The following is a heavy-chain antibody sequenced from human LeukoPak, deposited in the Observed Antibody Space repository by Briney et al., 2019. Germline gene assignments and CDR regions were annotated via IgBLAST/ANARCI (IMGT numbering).Heavy chain of an antibody. CDR2: IYYSGSA. CDR3: ARAIASSGSRLFDY. CDR1: GGSISSGGYC. J-gene: IGHJ4*02. V-gene: IGHV4-30-4*01. Sequence: SQTLSLTCTVSGGSISSGGYCWSWIRQPPWKGLEGIAYIYYSGSAFYNPSLKAGVTISEEMSKIRFSLKLSSLTAADTAMYYCARAIASSGSRLFDYWGQGTLVTVSS. D-gene: IGHD3-10*01.